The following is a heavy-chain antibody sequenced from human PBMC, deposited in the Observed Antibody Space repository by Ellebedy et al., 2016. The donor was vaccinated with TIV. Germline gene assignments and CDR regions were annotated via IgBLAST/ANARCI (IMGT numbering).Heavy chain of an antibody. CDR3: ARDYDGWNYFDY. CDR1: GGSISSGDYY. CDR2: IYYSGST. D-gene: IGHD3-3*01. J-gene: IGHJ4*02. Sequence: MPSETLSLTCTVSGGSISSGDYYWSWIRQPPGKGLEWIGYIYYSGSTYYNPSLKSRVTISVDTSKNQFSLRLSSVTAADTAVYYCARDYDGWNYFDYWGQGTLVTVSS. V-gene: IGHV4-30-4*01.